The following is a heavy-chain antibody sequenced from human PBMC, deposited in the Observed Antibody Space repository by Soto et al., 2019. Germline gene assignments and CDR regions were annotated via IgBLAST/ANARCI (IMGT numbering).Heavy chain of an antibody. CDR3: ARGEFWSSPLRRYFDY. CDR2: INHSGST. Sequence: QVQLQQWGAGLLKPSETLSLTCAVYGGSFSGYYWSWIRQPPGQGLEWIGEINHSGSTNYNPPLKSRVTISVDTSKNQFSLKLSSVTAADTAVYYCARGEFWSSPLRRYFDYWGQGTLVTVSS. V-gene: IGHV4-34*01. D-gene: IGHD4-17*01. J-gene: IGHJ4*02. CDR1: GGSFSGYY.